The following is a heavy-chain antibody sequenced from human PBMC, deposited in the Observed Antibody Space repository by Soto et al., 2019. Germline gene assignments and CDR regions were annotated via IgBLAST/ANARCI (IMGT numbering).Heavy chain of an antibody. Sequence: GESLKISCKSYGYSFTTYWIAWVRQMPGKGLEWMGSIHPGESDTRYNPSFQGQVTISADRSITTAYLQWSSLKASDTAMYYCARHEATYYNFYGMDVWGQGTTVTVSS. CDR3: ARHEATYYNFYGMDV. CDR1: GYSFTTYW. CDR2: IHPGESDT. V-gene: IGHV5-51*01. J-gene: IGHJ6*02.